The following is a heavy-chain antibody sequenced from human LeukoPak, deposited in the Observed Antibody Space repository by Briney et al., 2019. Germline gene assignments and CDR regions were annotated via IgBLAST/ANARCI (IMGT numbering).Heavy chain of an antibody. CDR1: GFTFSSYS. D-gene: IGHD1-26*01. V-gene: IGHV3-7*03. CDR2: INKDGGEK. J-gene: IGHJ4*02. Sequence: GGSLRLSCAASGFTFSSYSMNWVRQAPGKGLEWVADINKDGGEKYYVDSVKGRFTISRDNAKNSLYLQMNSLRADDTAVYYCVKDSPPRYSGSPPAYWGQGTLVTVSS. CDR3: VKDSPPRYSGSPPAY.